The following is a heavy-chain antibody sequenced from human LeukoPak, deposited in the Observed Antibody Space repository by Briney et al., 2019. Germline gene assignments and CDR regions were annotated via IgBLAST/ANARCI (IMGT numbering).Heavy chain of an antibody. D-gene: IGHD4-17*01. V-gene: IGHV1-2*02. CDR2: INPNSGGT. Sequence: ASVKVSCKASGYTFTGYYMHWVRQAPGQGLEGMGWINPNSGGTNYAQKFQGRVTMTRDTSISTAYMELSRLRSDDTAVYYCARVATNDYGDLNFDYWGQGTLVTVSS. CDR1: GYTFTGYY. CDR3: ARVATNDYGDLNFDY. J-gene: IGHJ4*02.